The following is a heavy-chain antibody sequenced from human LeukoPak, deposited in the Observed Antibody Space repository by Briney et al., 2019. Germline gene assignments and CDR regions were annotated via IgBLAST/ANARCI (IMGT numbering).Heavy chain of an antibody. J-gene: IGHJ6*03. CDR1: GYTFTGYY. CDR3: ARDLVVRGYYYYMDV. V-gene: IGHV1-2*02. D-gene: IGHD3-10*01. CDR2: INPNSGGT. Sequence: ASVKVSRKASGYTFTGYYMHWVRQAPGQGLEWMGWINPNSGGTNYAQKFQGRVTMTRDTSISTAYMELSRLRSDDTAVYYCARDLVVRGYYYYMDVWGKGTTVTVSS.